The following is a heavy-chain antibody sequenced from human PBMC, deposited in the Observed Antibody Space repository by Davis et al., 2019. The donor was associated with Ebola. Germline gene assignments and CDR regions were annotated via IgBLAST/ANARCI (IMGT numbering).Heavy chain of an antibody. Sequence: PGGSLRLSCAASGFTFSGSAMHWVRQASGKGLEWVGRIRSKANSYATTYAASVKGRFTISRDDSKNTAYLQMNSLKTEDTAVYYCTSTTNLIDYWGQGTLVTVSS. CDR2: IRSKANSYAT. J-gene: IGHJ4*02. V-gene: IGHV3-73*01. CDR1: GFTFSGSA. CDR3: TSTTNLIDY. D-gene: IGHD1-26*01.